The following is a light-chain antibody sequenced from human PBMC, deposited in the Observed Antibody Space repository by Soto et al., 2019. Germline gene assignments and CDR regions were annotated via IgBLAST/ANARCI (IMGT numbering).Light chain of an antibody. CDR2: GAS. Sequence: EIVLTQSPGPLSLSPGERATLSCRASQSVSSSYLAWYQQKPGQAPRLLIYGASSRATGIPDRFSGSGSGTDFTLTISRLEPEDFAVYYCQQYGSSPITVGQGTRLEIK. CDR3: QQYGSSPIT. CDR1: QSVSSSY. V-gene: IGKV3-20*01. J-gene: IGKJ5*01.